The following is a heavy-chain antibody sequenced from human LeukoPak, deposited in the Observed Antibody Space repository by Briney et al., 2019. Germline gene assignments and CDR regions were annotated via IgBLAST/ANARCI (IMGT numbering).Heavy chain of an antibody. CDR3: ARHRRTSIAARMGYYGMDV. D-gene: IGHD6-6*01. J-gene: IGHJ6*02. V-gene: IGHV4-59*08. Sequence: PSETLSLTCTVSGDYICGDFWNWIRQPPGRGLEWIAYISDSGRTNYNPSLKSRVTISVDTSKRQFSLKLKSVTAADTAVYYCARHRRTSIAARMGYYGMDVWGQGTTVTVSS. CDR1: GDYICGDF. CDR2: ISDSGRT.